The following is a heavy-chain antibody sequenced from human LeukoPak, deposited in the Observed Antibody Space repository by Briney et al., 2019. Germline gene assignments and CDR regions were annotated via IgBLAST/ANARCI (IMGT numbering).Heavy chain of an antibody. V-gene: IGHV4-59*01. CDR2: IYYSGST. J-gene: IGHJ5*02. CDR1: GGSIRSYY. D-gene: IGHD1-20*01. Sequence: SETLSLTCTVSGGSIRSYYWSWIRQPPGKGLEWIGYIYYSGSTNYNPSLKSRVTISVDTSKNQFSLKLSSVTAADTAVYYCAREVWNWFDPWGQGTLVTVSS. CDR3: AREVWNWFDP.